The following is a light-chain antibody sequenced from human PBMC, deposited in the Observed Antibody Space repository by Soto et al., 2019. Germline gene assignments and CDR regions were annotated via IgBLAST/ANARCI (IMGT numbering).Light chain of an antibody. J-gene: IGLJ3*02. CDR1: XXNIGAGYD. CDR3: QSYDSSLSGWV. CDR2: GNS. V-gene: IGLV1-40*01. Sequence: QSVLTQPPSVSGAPGQRVTISCTGXXXNIGAGYDVHWYQQLPGTAPKLLIYGNSNRPSGVPDRFSGSKSGTSASLAITGLQAEDEADYYCQSYDSSLSGWVFGGGTKLTVL.